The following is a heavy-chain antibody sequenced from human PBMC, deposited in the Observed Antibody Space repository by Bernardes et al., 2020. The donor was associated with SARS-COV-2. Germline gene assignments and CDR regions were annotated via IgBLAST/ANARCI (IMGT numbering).Heavy chain of an antibody. D-gene: IGHD6-19*01. CDR3: ARHVPRIAVAGHFWFFDL. V-gene: IGHV4-59*08. CDR1: GGSTNSHY. J-gene: IGHJ2*01. Sequence: SETLSLTCTVPGGSTNSHYWGWIRQSPGKGLEWIGYIYHTGSTNYAPPLKSRVTISIDTSKNQFSLNLSSVTAADTGVYFCARHVPRIAVAGHFWFFDLWGRGTLVTVSS. CDR2: IYHTGST.